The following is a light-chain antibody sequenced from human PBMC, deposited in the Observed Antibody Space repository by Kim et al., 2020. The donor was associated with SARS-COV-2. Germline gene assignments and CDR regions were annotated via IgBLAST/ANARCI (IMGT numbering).Light chain of an antibody. CDR3: QAWDSSTAV. J-gene: IGLJ3*02. CDR1: KLGDNY. Sequence: VSPGQTASITCFGDKLGDNYVSWYQQRPGQSPVVVIYQDTNRPSGIPERFSGSNSGNTATLTISGAQAMDEADYYCQAWDSSTAVFGGGTKLTVL. CDR2: QDT. V-gene: IGLV3-1*01.